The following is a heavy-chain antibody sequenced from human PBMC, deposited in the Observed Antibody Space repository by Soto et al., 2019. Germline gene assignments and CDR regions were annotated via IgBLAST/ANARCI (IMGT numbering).Heavy chain of an antibody. CDR1: GFTFSNAW. J-gene: IGHJ4*01. D-gene: IGHD3-22*01. CDR2: VKSKTDGGTT. CDR3: TLVSFITSLIVRFYY. V-gene: IGHV3-15*07. Sequence: GGSLRLACAASGFTFSNAWINWVRQTPGKGLEWVGRVKSKTDGGTTDFAAPVKGGFAISRGDSKNMVYLEMNSLKTEDTAIYYCTLVSFITSLIVRFYYSGHGTLVTVSS.